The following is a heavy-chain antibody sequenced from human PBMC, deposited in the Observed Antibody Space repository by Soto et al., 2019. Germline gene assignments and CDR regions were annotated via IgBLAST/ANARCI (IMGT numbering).Heavy chain of an antibody. Sequence: GGSLRLSCAASGFTFSTYWMSWVRQAPGKGLEWVANIKEDGSEKYYVDSVKGRFTISRDNSKNTLYLQMNSLRAEDTAVYYCARDYDSSGYPRYYFDYWGQGTLVTVSS. V-gene: IGHV3-7*01. J-gene: IGHJ4*02. CDR1: GFTFSTYW. CDR3: ARDYDSSGYPRYYFDY. D-gene: IGHD3-22*01. CDR2: IKEDGSEK.